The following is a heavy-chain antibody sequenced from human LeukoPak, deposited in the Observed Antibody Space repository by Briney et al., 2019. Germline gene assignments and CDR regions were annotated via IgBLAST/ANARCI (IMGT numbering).Heavy chain of an antibody. J-gene: IGHJ6*02. V-gene: IGHV3-7*01. Sequence: GGSLRLSCAASGFTFRDYWMTWVRQAAGKGLEWVASIEPDGSEKYYADSVKGRFTLSRDNVENSLYLQMNTLRVDDTAVYYCAQGHYHMDVGGHGTTVTVSS. CDR1: GFTFRDYW. CDR3: AQGHYHMDV. CDR2: IEPDGSEK.